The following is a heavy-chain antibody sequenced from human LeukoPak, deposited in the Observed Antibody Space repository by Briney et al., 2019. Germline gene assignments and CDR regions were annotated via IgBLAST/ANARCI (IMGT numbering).Heavy chain of an antibody. CDR1: GFTFSSYA. CDR2: ISGSGGST. CDR3: AKSPIQHYYFDY. Sequence: PGGSLRLSCAASGFTFSSYAMSWVRQAPGKWLEWVSAISGSGGSTYYADSVKGRFTISGDNSKNTLYLQINSLRAEHTAVYYCAKSPIQHYYFDYWGQGTLVTVSS. V-gene: IGHV3-23*01. J-gene: IGHJ4*02.